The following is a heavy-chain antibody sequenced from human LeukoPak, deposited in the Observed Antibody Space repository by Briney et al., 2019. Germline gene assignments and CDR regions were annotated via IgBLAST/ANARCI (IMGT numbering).Heavy chain of an antibody. CDR3: AGADQLEPRWY. V-gene: IGHV3-21*01. D-gene: IGHD1-1*01. CDR2: ISSSSSYI. Sequence: GGSLRLSCAASGFTFSSYSMNWVRQAPGKGLEWVSSISSSSSYIYYADSVKGRFTISRDNAKNLLYLQMNSLRAEDTAVYYCAGADQLEPRWYWGQGTLVTVSS. J-gene: IGHJ4*02. CDR1: GFTFSSYS.